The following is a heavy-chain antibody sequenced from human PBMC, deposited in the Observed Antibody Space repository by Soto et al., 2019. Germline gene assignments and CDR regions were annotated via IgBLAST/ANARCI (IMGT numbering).Heavy chain of an antibody. CDR2: IYATVTT. Sequence: PSETLSLTCTVSGASISGFYWSWIRKSAGKGLEWIGRIYATVTTDYNPSLKSRVMMSVDTSKKQFSLKLRSVTAADTAVYYCVRDGTKTLRDWFDPWGQGSSVTVSS. CDR3: VRDGTKTLRDWFDP. D-gene: IGHD1-1*01. V-gene: IGHV4-4*07. CDR1: GASISGFY. J-gene: IGHJ5*02.